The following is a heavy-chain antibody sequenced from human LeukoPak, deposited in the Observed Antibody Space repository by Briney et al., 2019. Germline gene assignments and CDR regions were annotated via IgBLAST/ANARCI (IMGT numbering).Heavy chain of an antibody. CDR2: INSDESST. D-gene: IGHD3-16*01. J-gene: IGHJ1*01. CDR3: ATEAVPYWGFQT. CDR1: GFMFSSCR. V-gene: IGHV3-74*01. Sequence: GGSLRLSCAASGFMFSSCRMHWLRGSPGKGRVWVSRINSDESSTSYGDSVKGRFTISRDNDKNTLSLQMNRLRAEEPAVYYCATEAVPYWGFQTRGPGKLVTVSS.